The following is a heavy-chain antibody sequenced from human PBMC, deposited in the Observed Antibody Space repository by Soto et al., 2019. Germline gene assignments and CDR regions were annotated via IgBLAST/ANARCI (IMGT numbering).Heavy chain of an antibody. Sequence: EVQLLDSGGGLVQPGGSLRLSCAASGFTFSTYAMGWVRQAPGKGLEWVSTFTSGGRTYYADFVKGRFTISIDNSKNTLWLQMNSLRVEDTAVYYCAKGNQGSAWGQGTLVTVSS. J-gene: IGHJ5*02. CDR1: GFTFSTYA. V-gene: IGHV3-23*01. CDR2: FTSGGRT. CDR3: AKGNQGSA.